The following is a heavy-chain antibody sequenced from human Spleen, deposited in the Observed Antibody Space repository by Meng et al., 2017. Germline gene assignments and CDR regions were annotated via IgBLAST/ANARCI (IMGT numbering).Heavy chain of an antibody. D-gene: IGHD5-12*01. CDR2: ISWNSGSL. Sequence: SLKISCAASGFTFDDYAMHWVRQAPGKGLEWVSGISWNSGSLGYADSVKGRFTISRDNAKNSLYLQMNSLRAEDTALYYCAKDMSGYDMGVVDYWGQGTLVTVSS. V-gene: IGHV3-9*01. CDR3: AKDMSGYDMGVVDY. CDR1: GFTFDDYA. J-gene: IGHJ4*02.